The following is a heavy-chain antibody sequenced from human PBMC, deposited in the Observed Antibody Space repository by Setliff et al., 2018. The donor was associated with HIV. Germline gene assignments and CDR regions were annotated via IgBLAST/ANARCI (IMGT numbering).Heavy chain of an antibody. CDR3: ARGWRYYDILTGYYKVGDYYMDV. V-gene: IGHV4-34*01. J-gene: IGHJ6*03. CDR1: GGSFSGYY. CDR2: INHSGST. D-gene: IGHD3-9*01. Sequence: SETLSLTCAVYGGSFSGYYWSWIRQPPGKGLEWIGEINHSGSTNYNPSLKSRVTISVDTSKNQFSLELSSVTAADTAVYYCARGWRYYDILTGYYKVGDYYMDVWGKGTTVTVSS.